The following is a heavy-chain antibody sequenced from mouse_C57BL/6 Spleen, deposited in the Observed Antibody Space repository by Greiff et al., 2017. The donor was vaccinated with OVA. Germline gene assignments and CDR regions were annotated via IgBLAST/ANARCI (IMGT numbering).Heavy chain of an antibody. Sequence: QVQLQQSGPELVKPGASVKISCKASGYAFSSSWMNWVKQRPGKGLEWIGRIYPGDGDTNYNGKFKGKATLTADKSSSTAYMQLSSLTSKDSAVYFCAREEIYYYDYWGQGTTLTVSS. CDR1: GYAFSSSW. V-gene: IGHV1-82*01. CDR3: AREEIYYYDY. D-gene: IGHD1-1*01. CDR2: IYPGDGDT. J-gene: IGHJ2*01.